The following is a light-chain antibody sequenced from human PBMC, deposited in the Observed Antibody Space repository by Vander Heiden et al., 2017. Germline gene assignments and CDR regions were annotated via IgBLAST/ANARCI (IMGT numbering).Light chain of an antibody. J-gene: IGLJ3*02. CDR3: QSYDSSLSGSRV. CDR2: GNS. CDR1: SSNIGAGYD. V-gene: IGLV1-40*01. Sequence: QSVLTQPPLVSGAPGQRVTISCTGSSSNIGAGYDVHWYQQLPGTAPKMVIFGNSNRPSGVPDRFTGSKFGTSASLAITGLQAEDEADYYCQSYDSSLSGSRVFGGGTKLTVL.